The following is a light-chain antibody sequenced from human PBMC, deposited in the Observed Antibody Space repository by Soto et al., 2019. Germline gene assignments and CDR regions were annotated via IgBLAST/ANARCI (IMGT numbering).Light chain of an antibody. CDR1: QSIGNY. V-gene: IGKV3-11*01. CDR3: QQRSSWPFT. J-gene: IGKJ3*01. CDR2: ATS. Sequence: EVVLTQSPATLSLSPGEGATLSCRASQSIGNYLAWYQQKPGQAPRLLIYATSKRATGIPTRFSGSGSGTDVTLTIRRLEPEDFAVYYCQQRSSWPFTFGPGTKVDI.